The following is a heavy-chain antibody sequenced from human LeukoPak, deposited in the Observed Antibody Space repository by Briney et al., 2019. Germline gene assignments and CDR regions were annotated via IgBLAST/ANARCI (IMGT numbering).Heavy chain of an antibody. J-gene: IGHJ5*02. V-gene: IGHV4-39*02. CDR2: IYYTGRT. D-gene: IGHD3-10*01. Sequence: KTSETLSLTCTVSGGSISSDSSYWDWIRQPPGKGLEWIGAIYYTGRTDYNPSLKSRVTISIDTSKNDFSLRLTSVTAADTAVYCCARRNVPGGGNWFDLWGQGTLVSVSS. CDR3: ARRNVPGGGNWFDL. CDR1: GGSISSDSSY.